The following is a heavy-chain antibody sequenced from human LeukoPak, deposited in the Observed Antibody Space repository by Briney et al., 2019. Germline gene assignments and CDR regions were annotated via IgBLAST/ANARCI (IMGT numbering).Heavy chain of an antibody. CDR1: GFTFSDYY. CDR2: ISSSGSTI. D-gene: IGHD3-22*01. Sequence: PGGSLRLSCAASGFTFSDYYMSWIRQAPGKGLEWVSYISSSGSTIYYADSVKGRFTISRDNAKNSLYLQMNSLRAGDTAVYYCARALSYYYDSSGYYYWGQGTLVTVSS. V-gene: IGHV3-11*01. CDR3: ARALSYYYDSSGYYY. J-gene: IGHJ4*02.